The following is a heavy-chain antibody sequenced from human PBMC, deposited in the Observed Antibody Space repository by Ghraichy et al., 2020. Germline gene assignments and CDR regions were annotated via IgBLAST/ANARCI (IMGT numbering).Heavy chain of an antibody. Sequence: GGSLRLSCAASGFTFSSYAMSWVRQAPGKGLEWVSAISGSGGSTYYADSVKGRFTISRDNSKNTLYLQMNSLRAEDTAVYYCAKDPEAGCSGGSCPGGYSEYWGQGTLVTVSS. D-gene: IGHD2-15*01. CDR1: GFTFSSYA. CDR3: AKDPEAGCSGGSCPGGYSEY. V-gene: IGHV3-23*01. CDR2: ISGSGGST. J-gene: IGHJ4*02.